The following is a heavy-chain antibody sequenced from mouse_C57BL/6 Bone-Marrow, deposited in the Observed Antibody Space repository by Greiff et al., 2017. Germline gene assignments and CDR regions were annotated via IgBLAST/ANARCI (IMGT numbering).Heavy chain of an antibody. D-gene: IGHD1-1*01. CDR1: GYTFTSYG. CDR2: IYPRSGST. CDR3: ARERVYGSSPYYFDY. V-gene: IGHV1-81*01. J-gene: IGHJ2*01. Sequence: VQLQQSGAELARPGASVKLSCKASGYTFTSYGISWVKQRTGQGLEWIGEIYPRSGSTYYNEKFKGKVTLSADKSSSTAYMELRSLTSEDSAVYFCARERVYGSSPYYFDYWGQGTTLTVSS.